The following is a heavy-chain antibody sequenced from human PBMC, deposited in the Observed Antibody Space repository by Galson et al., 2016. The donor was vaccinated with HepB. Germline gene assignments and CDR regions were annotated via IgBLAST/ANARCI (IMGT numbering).Heavy chain of an antibody. CDR2: VDPSGGST. D-gene: IGHD3-22*01. CDR3: ARNTYVSRRYEATYYHMDV. Sequence: SVKVSCKASGYTFTNSYIHWVRQAPGHGLEWMGIVDPSGGSTNYAQKFQGRVTMTRDTSTSTVYMELSSLRSEDSAVYYCARNTYVSRRYEATYYHMDVWGKGTTVSVSS. J-gene: IGHJ6*03. V-gene: IGHV1-46*01. CDR1: GYTFTNSY.